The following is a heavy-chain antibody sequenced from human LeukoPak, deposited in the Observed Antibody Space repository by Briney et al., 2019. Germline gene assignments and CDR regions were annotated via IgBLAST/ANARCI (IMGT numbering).Heavy chain of an antibody. J-gene: IGHJ2*01. Sequence: GGSLSLSCAVSGFNFDDYAIHWVRQAPGRGLEWVSGINWKTGNGIYADSVKGRFTISIDNAKNSLYLQMSSLRAEDTALYYCTRRAARWQFDLWGRGTLLTVSS. CDR2: INWKTGNG. CDR3: TRRAARWQFDL. CDR1: GFNFDDYA. D-gene: IGHD5-24*01. V-gene: IGHV3-9*01.